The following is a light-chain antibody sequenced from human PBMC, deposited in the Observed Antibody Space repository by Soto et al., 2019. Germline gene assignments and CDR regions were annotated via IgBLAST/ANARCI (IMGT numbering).Light chain of an antibody. CDR1: YSDIGAYNY. J-gene: IGLJ1*01. V-gene: IGLV2-8*01. Sequence: QSALTQPPSASGSPGQSVTIPCTGTYSDIGAYNYVSWYQQRPGEAPKLLIFGNINRPSGVPDRFSGSKSGTSASLAITGLQAEDEGDYYCQSYDSTLSARYVFGTGTKVTVL. CDR3: QSYDSTLSARYV. CDR2: GNI.